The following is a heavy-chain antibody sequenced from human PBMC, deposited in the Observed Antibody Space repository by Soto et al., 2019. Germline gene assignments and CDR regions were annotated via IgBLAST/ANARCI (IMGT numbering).Heavy chain of an antibody. CDR2: ISGSGGST. Sequence: EVQLLESGGGLVQPGGSLRLSGAASGFTFSSYAMSWVRQAPGKGLEWVSAISGSGGSTYYADSVKGRFTISRDNSKNTLYLQMNSLRAEDTAVYYCAKVRYSSSSPYYYYYYGMDVWGQGTTVTVSS. D-gene: IGHD6-6*01. V-gene: IGHV3-23*01. CDR1: GFTFSSYA. CDR3: AKVRYSSSSPYYYYYYGMDV. J-gene: IGHJ6*02.